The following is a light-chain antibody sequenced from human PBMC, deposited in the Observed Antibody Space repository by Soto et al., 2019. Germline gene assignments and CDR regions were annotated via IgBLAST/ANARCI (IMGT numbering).Light chain of an antibody. CDR2: AAS. CDR3: LQDYTSACT. CDR1: QGVGNG. Sequence: AIQMTQSPSSLSASIGDRVTITCQATQGVGNGLGWYQHKPGQGPKPLIYAASNLESGVRSRFSGSGSGTDFSLTINSLQPEDFASYYCLQDYTSACTFGPGTKLEI. J-gene: IGKJ2*02. V-gene: IGKV1-6*01.